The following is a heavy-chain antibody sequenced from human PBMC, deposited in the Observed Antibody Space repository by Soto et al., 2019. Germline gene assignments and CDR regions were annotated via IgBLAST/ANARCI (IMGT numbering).Heavy chain of an antibody. Sequence: GGSLRLSCAASRFTFSNYGMHWVRQAPGKGLEWVAVIWYDGSNKYYADSVKGRFTISRDNSKNTLYLQMNSLRAEDTAVYYCARDDIPGRAVAIYGMDVWGQGATVTVSS. J-gene: IGHJ6*02. V-gene: IGHV3-33*01. CDR1: RFTFSNYG. CDR2: IWYDGSNK. CDR3: ARDDIPGRAVAIYGMDV. D-gene: IGHD6-19*01.